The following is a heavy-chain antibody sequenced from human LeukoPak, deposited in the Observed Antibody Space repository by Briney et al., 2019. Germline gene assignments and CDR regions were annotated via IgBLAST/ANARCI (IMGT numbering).Heavy chain of an antibody. CDR3: SRVAGWHWFDP. V-gene: IGHV3-23*01. Sequence: GGSLRLSCAASGFTFSSYDMNWVCQAPGRGLEWVSSIRPSGDNTYYGDSVKGRFTISRDNSKNTVYLQMNNMRVDDTAVYYCSRVAGWHWFDPWGQGTLVTVSS. CDR2: IRPSGDNT. CDR1: GFTFSSYD. J-gene: IGHJ5*02. D-gene: IGHD6-19*01.